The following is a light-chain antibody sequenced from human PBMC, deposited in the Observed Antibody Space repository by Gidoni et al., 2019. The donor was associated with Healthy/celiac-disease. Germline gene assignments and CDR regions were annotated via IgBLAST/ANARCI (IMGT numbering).Light chain of an antibody. CDR3: CSYAGRLV. J-gene: IGLJ2*01. CDR1: STDVGSYNL. V-gene: IGLV2-23*02. Sequence: QSALTHPAYVSASPAQSITISCTGTSTDVGSYNLVYWYQQHQGKAPKLMIYEVSKRPSGVSNRFSGSKSGNTASLTISGLQAEDEADYYCCSYAGRLVFGGGTKLTVL. CDR2: EVS.